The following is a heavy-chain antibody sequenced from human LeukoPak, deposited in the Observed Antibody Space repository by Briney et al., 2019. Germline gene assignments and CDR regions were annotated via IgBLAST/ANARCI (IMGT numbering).Heavy chain of an antibody. V-gene: IGHV1-18*01. CDR3: ATHYIGVY. D-gene: IGHD4-11*01. Sequence: ASVKVSCKASGYTFTSYGISWVRQAPGQGLEWMGWISGYNGNTNYAQKFQGRVTMTEDTSTDTAYMELSSLRSEDTAVYYCATHYIGVYWGQGTLVTVSS. CDR1: GYTFTSYG. J-gene: IGHJ4*02. CDR2: ISGYNGNT.